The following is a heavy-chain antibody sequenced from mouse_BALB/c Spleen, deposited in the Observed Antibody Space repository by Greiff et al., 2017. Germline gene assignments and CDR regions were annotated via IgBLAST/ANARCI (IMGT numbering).Heavy chain of an antibody. J-gene: IGHJ3*01. CDR1: GYTFTSYW. D-gene: IGHD1-1*01. Sequence: QVQLQQSGAELARPGASVKLSCKASGYTFTSYWMQWVKQRPGQGLEWIGAIYPGDGDTRYTQKFKGKATLTADKSSSTAYMQLSSLASEDSAVYYCARWPPLRDWGQGTLVTVSA. CDR2: IYPGDGDT. V-gene: IGHV1-87*01. CDR3: ARWPPLRD.